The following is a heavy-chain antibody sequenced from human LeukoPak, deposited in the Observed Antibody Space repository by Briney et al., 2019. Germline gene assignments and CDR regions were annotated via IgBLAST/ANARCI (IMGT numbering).Heavy chain of an antibody. D-gene: IGHD3-22*01. J-gene: IGHJ4*02. Sequence: SVKVSCKASGGTFSSYAISWVRQAPGQGLEWMGRIIPILGIANYAQKFQGRVTITADKSTSTAYMELSSLRSEDTAVYYCARVRGYDSSGYQYYFDYWGQGTLVTVSS. CDR1: GGTFSSYA. CDR2: IIPILGIA. V-gene: IGHV1-69*04. CDR3: ARVRGYDSSGYQYYFDY.